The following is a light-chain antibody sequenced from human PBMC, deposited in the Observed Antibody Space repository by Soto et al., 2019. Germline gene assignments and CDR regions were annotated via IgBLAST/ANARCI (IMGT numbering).Light chain of an antibody. CDR3: QQYGSSPLT. Sequence: EIVLTQSPGTLSLSPGERATLSCRASQSVSSSYLGWYQQKPGQATRLLIYGASSRATGIPDRFSGSGSGTDFTLTISRLEPEDFAVYSCQQYGSSPLTFGGGTKVEIK. J-gene: IGKJ4*01. CDR1: QSVSSSY. V-gene: IGKV3-20*01. CDR2: GAS.